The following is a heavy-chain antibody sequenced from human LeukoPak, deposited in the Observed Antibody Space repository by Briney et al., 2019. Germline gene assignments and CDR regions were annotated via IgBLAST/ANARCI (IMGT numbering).Heavy chain of an antibody. CDR1: GGSIGSFY. V-gene: IGHV4-59*01. CDR3: ARGGVLLGIDY. D-gene: IGHD2-8*02. J-gene: IGHJ4*02. CDR2: VYSSGNT. Sequence: KASETLSLTCTVSGGSIGSFYWNWIRQPPGKGLEWIGYVYSSGNTNYSPSLKSRVIISVDTSKNQFSLKLSPVTAADTAVYYCARGGVLLGIDYWGQGTLVTVSS.